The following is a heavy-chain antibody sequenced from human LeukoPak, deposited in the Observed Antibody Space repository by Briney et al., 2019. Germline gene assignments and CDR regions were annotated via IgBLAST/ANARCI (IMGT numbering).Heavy chain of an antibody. CDR2: IYYSGST. Sequence: SETLSLTCTVSGGSISSYYWSWIRQPPGKGLEWIGYIYYSGSTNYNPSLKSRVTISVDTSKGQFSLKLSSVTAADTAVYYCARKQGRIAAAGWFDPWGQGTLVTVSS. D-gene: IGHD6-13*01. CDR3: ARKQGRIAAAGWFDP. CDR1: GGSISSYY. V-gene: IGHV4-59*08. J-gene: IGHJ5*02.